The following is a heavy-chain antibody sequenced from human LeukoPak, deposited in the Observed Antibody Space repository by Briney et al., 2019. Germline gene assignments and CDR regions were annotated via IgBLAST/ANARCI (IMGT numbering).Heavy chain of an antibody. CDR2: ITGSGGRT. Sequence: GGSLRLSCAASGFTFSSYAMAWVRQAPGKGLECVSGITGSGGRTYYADSVKGRFTISGDNSKNTLYLQMSSLRAEDTAVYYCAKRDYSDSNTYAPLFDYWGQGTLVTVSS. J-gene: IGHJ4*02. V-gene: IGHV3-23*01. CDR1: GFTFSSYA. CDR3: AKRDYSDSNTYAPLFDY. D-gene: IGHD3-22*01.